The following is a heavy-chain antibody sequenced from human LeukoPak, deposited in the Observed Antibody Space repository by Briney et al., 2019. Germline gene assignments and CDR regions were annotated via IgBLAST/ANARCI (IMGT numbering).Heavy chain of an antibody. V-gene: IGHV1-24*01. Sequence: ASVEVSCKVSEYTLTELSMHWVRQAPGKGLEWMGGFDPEDGETIYAQKFQGRVTMTEDTSTDTAYMELSSLGSEDTAVHYCATPPPKLKHYGDYYWYFDLWGRGTLVTVSS. CDR2: FDPEDGET. CDR3: ATPPPKLKHYGDYYWYFDL. CDR1: EYTLTELS. D-gene: IGHD4-17*01. J-gene: IGHJ2*01.